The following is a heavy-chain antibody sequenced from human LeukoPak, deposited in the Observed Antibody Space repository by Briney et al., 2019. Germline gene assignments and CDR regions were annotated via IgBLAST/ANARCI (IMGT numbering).Heavy chain of an antibody. CDR1: GFTFSSYS. CDR2: ISSSRSYI. Sequence: GGSLRLSCAASGFTFSSYSMNWVRQAPGKGLEWVSFISSSRSYIYYADSVKGRFTISRDSAKNSLYLQMNSLRAEDTAVYYCARFIAAPYYFDYWGRGTLVTVSS. CDR3: ARFIAAPYYFDY. J-gene: IGHJ4*02. D-gene: IGHD6-13*01. V-gene: IGHV3-21*01.